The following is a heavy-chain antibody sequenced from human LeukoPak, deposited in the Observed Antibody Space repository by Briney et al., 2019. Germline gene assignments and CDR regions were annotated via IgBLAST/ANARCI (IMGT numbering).Heavy chain of an antibody. CDR1: GGSISSHF. V-gene: IGHV4-59*11. D-gene: IGHD1-26*01. CDR2: IHYSGST. Sequence: PSETPSLTCTVSGGSISSHFWSWIRQPPGKGPEWIGYIHYSGSTNYNPSLKSRVTISVDTSKNQFSLKLSSVTAADTAVYYCARDGYSGSSLFDFWGQGTLVTVSS. CDR3: ARDGYSGSSLFDF. J-gene: IGHJ4*02.